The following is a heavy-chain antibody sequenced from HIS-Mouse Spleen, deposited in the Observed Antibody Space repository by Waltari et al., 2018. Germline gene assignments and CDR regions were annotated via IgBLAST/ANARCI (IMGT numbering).Heavy chain of an antibody. Sequence: QVQLQESGPGLVKPSETLSLTCTVSGGSISSYYWSWIRQPAGKGLEWIGRIYTSGSTNYNPSLKSRVTMSVDTSKNQFSLKLSSVTAADTAVYYCARDSPITMIVVGMRMGDAFDIWGQGTMVTVSS. CDR2: IYTSGST. V-gene: IGHV4-4*07. CDR1: GGSISSYY. D-gene: IGHD3-22*01. J-gene: IGHJ3*02. CDR3: ARDSPITMIVVGMRMGDAFDI.